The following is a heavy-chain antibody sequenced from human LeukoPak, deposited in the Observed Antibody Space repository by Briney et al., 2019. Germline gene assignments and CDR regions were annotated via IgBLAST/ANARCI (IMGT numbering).Heavy chain of an antibody. CDR2: ISFDGSDK. CDR3: ARDTVSGSHDFDY. D-gene: IGHD3-10*01. Sequence: GRSLRLSCAASGFTFNALGMYWVRQAPGKGLEWVAGISFDGSDKYYADSVRGRASISRDNSKNTVYLQMNTLRGEDTAVYYCARDTVSGSHDFDYWGQGTLVTVFS. CDR1: GFTFNALG. J-gene: IGHJ4*02. V-gene: IGHV3-30*03.